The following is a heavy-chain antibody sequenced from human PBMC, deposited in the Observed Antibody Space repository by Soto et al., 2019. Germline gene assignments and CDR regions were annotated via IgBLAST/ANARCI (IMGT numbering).Heavy chain of an antibody. V-gene: IGHV1-69*01. J-gene: IGHJ6*02. D-gene: IGHD3-9*01. CDR3: ARARDYDLLTAREYSLDV. Sequence: QVQLVQSGAEVRKHGSSVNVSCKVSGGSFRNYGITWVRQAPGQGLEWMGGIMPIFGTANYAQKLRGRVTIVADESTSTAYMELRSLRSEDTAIYFCARARDYDLLTAREYSLDVWGQGTTVIVSS. CDR1: GGSFRNYG. CDR2: IMPIFGTA.